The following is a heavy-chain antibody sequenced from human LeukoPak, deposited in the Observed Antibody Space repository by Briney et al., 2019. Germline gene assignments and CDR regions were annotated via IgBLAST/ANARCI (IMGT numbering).Heavy chain of an antibody. CDR2: IHYSGRP. Sequence: SETLSLTCTVSGGSISYYYWSWIRQPPGKGLEWIGQIHYSGRPDYNPSLKSRVTISVDTSKNQLSLKVTSVTGADTAVYYCARFGVDYDMDVWGQGTTVTVSS. J-gene: IGHJ6*02. V-gene: IGHV4-59*01. CDR3: ARFGVDYDMDV. CDR1: GGSISYYY. D-gene: IGHD3-16*01.